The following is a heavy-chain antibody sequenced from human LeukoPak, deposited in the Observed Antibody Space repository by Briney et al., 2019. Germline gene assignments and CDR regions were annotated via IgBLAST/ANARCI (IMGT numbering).Heavy chain of an antibody. D-gene: IGHD6-19*01. CDR2: IYFSGST. CDR1: GDSISSNPYY. J-gene: IGHJ3*02. V-gene: IGHV4-39*01. CDR3: ARLRMPAVPYQAFDI. Sequence: SSETLSLTCTVSGDSISSNPYYWGWIRQPPGKGLEWIGNIYFSGSTYYNPSLKNRVTISVDTSRNQLSLKLSSVTAADTAVFYCARLRMPAVPYQAFDIWGQGTMVTASS.